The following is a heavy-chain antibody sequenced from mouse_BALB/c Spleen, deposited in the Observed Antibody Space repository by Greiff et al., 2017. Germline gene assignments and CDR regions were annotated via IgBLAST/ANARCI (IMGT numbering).Heavy chain of an antibody. D-gene: IGHD1-1*01. J-gene: IGHJ1*01. CDR1: GYSITSGYY. CDR3: ARDTTVVAKRYFDV. V-gene: IGHV3-6*02. CDR2: ISYDGSN. Sequence: EVKLQESGPGLVKPSQSLSLTCSVTGYSITSGYYWNWIRQFPGNKLEWMGYISYDGSNNYNPSLKNRISITRDTSKNQFFLKLNSVTTEDTATYYCARDTTVVAKRYFDVWGAGTTVTVSS.